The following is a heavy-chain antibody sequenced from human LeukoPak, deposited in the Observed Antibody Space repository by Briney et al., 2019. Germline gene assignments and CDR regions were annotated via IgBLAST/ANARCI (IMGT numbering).Heavy chain of an antibody. CDR3: ARGRDSTGWYFDY. V-gene: IGHV4-59*01. J-gene: IGHJ4*02. Sequence: SETLSLTCTVSGGSIRSYYWSWIRQPPGKGLEWIGYIYYSGSTNYKPSLKSRVTISVDTSKNQFSLKLSSVPAADTAVYSCARGRDSTGWYFDYWGQGTLVTVSS. CDR1: GGSIRSYY. D-gene: IGHD6-19*01. CDR2: IYYSGST.